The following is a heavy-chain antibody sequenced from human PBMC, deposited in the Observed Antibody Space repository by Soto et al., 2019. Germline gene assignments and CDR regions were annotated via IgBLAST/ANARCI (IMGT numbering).Heavy chain of an antibody. V-gene: IGHV2-5*01. CDR3: AHCTGLEWLFHNFDY. J-gene: IGHJ4*02. CDR1: GFSLSTSGVG. D-gene: IGHD3-3*01. Sequence: QITLKESGPTLVKPTQTLTLTCTFSGFSLSTSGVGVGWIRQPPGKALEWLALIYWNNDKRYSPSLKSRLTITKDTSKNQVVLTLTNMDPVDTATYFCAHCTGLEWLFHNFDYWGQGTLVTVSS. CDR2: IYWNNDK.